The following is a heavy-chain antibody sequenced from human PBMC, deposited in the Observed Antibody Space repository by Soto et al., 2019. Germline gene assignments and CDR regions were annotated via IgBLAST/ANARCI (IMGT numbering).Heavy chain of an antibody. V-gene: IGHV1-18*01. CDR3: ARHVGYYGSGSYYYRQENWFDP. D-gene: IGHD3-10*01. J-gene: IGHJ5*02. CDR1: GYTFTSYG. Sequence: QVQLVQSGAEVKKPGASVKLSCKASGYTFTSYGISWVRQAPGQGLEWLGWISAYNGNTNYAQKLQGRVTMTTDTSTSTAYMELRSLRSDDTAVYYCARHVGYYGSGSYYYRQENWFDPWGQGTLVTVSS. CDR2: ISAYNGNT.